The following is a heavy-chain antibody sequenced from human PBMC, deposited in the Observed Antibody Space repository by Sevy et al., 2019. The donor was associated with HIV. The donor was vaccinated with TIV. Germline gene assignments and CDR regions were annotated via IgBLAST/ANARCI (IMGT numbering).Heavy chain of an antibody. CDR3: ARDNYGDFLHYFDY. CDR1: GFTFSSYS. J-gene: IGHJ4*02. D-gene: IGHD4-17*01. V-gene: IGHV3-48*02. CDR2: ISSSSTI. Sequence: GGSLRLSCAASGFTFSSYSMNWVRQAPGKGLEWVSYISSSSTIYYADSVKGRFTVSRDNAKNSLYLQMNRLRNEDTAGYYCARDNYGDFLHYFDYWGQGTLVTVSS.